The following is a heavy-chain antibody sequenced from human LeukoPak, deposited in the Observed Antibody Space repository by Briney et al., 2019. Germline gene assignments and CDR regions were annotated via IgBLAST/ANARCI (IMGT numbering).Heavy chain of an antibody. Sequence: ASVNVSFKASGYTFTSYYIHWVRQAPGQGLEWMGIINPSGGSTNYAQDFQGRVTMTRDTSTSTAYMELSSLRSEDTAVYYCARRELAGSTAYFDYWGQGTLVTVSS. CDR2: INPSGGST. V-gene: IGHV1-46*01. CDR1: GYTFTSYY. J-gene: IGHJ4*02. CDR3: ARRELAGSTAYFDY. D-gene: IGHD1-26*01.